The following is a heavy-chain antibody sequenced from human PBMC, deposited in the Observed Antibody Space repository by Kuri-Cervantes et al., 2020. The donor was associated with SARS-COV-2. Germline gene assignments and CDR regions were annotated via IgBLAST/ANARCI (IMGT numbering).Heavy chain of an antibody. CDR3: AKDLVLAQYNNFDY. V-gene: IGHV3-9*01. CDR1: GFTFGHYA. Sequence: GGSLRLSCAASGFTFGHYAMHWVRQVPGKGLEWVSGISWNSGSIDYADSVKGRFTISRDNSKNTLYLQMNSLRAEDTAVYYCAKDLVLAQYNNFDYWGQGTLVTVSS. CDR2: ISWNSGSI. J-gene: IGHJ4*02. D-gene: IGHD1-14*01.